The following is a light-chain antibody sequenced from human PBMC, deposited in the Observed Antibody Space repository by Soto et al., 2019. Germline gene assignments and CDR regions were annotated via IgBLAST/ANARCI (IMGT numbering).Light chain of an antibody. Sequence: EIVLTQSPATLSLSPGERAILSCRASQSVSSYLAWYQQKPGRAPRLLIYDASNRATGIPARFSGSGYWTDFTLTISSLEPEDFAVYYWQQRSNWPRFTFGTGTKVDIK. CDR3: QQRSNWPRFT. J-gene: IGKJ3*01. CDR2: DAS. CDR1: QSVSSY. V-gene: IGKV3-11*01.